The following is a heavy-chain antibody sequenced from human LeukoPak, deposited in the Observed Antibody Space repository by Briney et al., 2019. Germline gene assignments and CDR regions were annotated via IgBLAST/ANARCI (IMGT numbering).Heavy chain of an antibody. CDR3: AKDQLRYFDWWGSNWFDP. Sequence: GGSLRLSCAASGFTVSSNYMSWVRQAPGKGLEWVSVIYSGGSTYYADSVKGRFTISRDNSKNTLYLQMNSLRAEDTAVYYCAKDQLRYFDWWGSNWFDPWGQGTLVTVSS. V-gene: IGHV3-53*01. J-gene: IGHJ5*02. D-gene: IGHD3-9*01. CDR2: IYSGGST. CDR1: GFTVSSNY.